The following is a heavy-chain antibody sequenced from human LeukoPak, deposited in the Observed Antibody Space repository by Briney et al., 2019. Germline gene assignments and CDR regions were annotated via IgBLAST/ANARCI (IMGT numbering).Heavy chain of an antibody. CDR2: INPNSGGT. D-gene: IGHD3-10*01. J-gene: IGHJ5*02. Sequence: GASVKVSCRASGYTFIANYMHWVRQAPGQGLEWIGWINPNSGGTNSAQKFQGRVAMTRDTSISTIYMELSRLTSDDTAVYYCARGANYYGSGSPKNWFDPWGQGTLVTVSS. V-gene: IGHV1-2*02. CDR1: GYTFIANY. CDR3: ARGANYYGSGSPKNWFDP.